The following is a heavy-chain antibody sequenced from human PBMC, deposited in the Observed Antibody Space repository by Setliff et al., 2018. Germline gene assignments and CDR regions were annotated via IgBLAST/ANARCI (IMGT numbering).Heavy chain of an antibody. Sequence: LSLTCNVSGASIRNFYWTWIRQPPGKGLEWIGYVHFTGSTNYNPSLKSRATMSVDVSKSQFSLRLSSVTAADTAVYYCARKVEQWLTPHFDYWGQGALVTVSS. CDR1: GASIRNFY. V-gene: IGHV4-59*01. D-gene: IGHD6-19*01. CDR3: ARKVEQWLTPHFDY. CDR2: VHFTGST. J-gene: IGHJ4*02.